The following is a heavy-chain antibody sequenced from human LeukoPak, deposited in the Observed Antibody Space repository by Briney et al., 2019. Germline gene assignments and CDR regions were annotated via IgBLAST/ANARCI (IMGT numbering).Heavy chain of an antibody. CDR1: GYTFISYD. V-gene: IGHV1-8*01. Sequence: ASVKVSCKASGYTFISYDIHWVRQATGQGLGWMGWMDTNSDNTVYAEKFQGRVTMTRNTSISTAYMELRGLRSEDTAVYYCMSTSNWGSVIFDYWGQGALVTVSS. CDR2: MDTNSDNT. J-gene: IGHJ4*02. CDR3: MSTSNWGSVIFDY. D-gene: IGHD7-27*01.